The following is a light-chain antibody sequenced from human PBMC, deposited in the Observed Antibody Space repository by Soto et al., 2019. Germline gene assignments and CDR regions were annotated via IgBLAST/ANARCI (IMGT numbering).Light chain of an antibody. J-gene: IGLJ1*01. V-gene: IGLV2-14*03. CDR1: NSDVGAYSY. CDR2: DVG. CDR3: SSYTAFTTYV. Sequence: QSVLTQPASVSGSPGQSITISCTGTNSDVGAYSYVSWYQQYPGKAPKLLIYDVGARPSGISDRFSGSKSGNTASLTISGLQAEDEADDYCSSYTAFTTYVFGSGTKVTVL.